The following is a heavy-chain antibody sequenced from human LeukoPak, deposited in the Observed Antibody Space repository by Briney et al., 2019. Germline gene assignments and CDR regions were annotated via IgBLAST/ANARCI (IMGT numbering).Heavy chain of an antibody. J-gene: IGHJ4*02. Sequence: GGSLRLSCTVTGFTFRNYWMHWVRQAPGKGLVWVSRISGDGSRTDYADSVMGRFTISRDNSKNTLYLQMNSLRAEDTAVYYCARDDYRKKDPLDYWGQGTLVTVSS. CDR3: ARDDYRKKDPLDY. D-gene: IGHD1-14*01. CDR1: GFTFRNYW. V-gene: IGHV3-74*01. CDR2: ISGDGSRT.